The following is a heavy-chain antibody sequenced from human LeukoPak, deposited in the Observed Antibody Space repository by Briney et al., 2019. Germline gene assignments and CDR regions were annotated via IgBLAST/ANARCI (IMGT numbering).Heavy chain of an antibody. Sequence: SETLSLTCTVSGGSISSYYWSWIRQPPGKGLEWIGYIYYSGSTNYNPSLKSRVTISVDTSKNQFSLKLSSVTAADTAVYYCARQGSITMVREKNWFDPWGQGTLVTVSS. J-gene: IGHJ5*02. V-gene: IGHV4-59*08. CDR3: ARQGSITMVREKNWFDP. CDR1: GGSISSYY. D-gene: IGHD3-10*01. CDR2: IYYSGST.